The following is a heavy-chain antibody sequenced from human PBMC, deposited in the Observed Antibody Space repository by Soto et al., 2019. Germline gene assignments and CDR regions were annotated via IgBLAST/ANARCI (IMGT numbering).Heavy chain of an antibody. CDR3: SKGRWTVGHCSGGSCYDGMDV. J-gene: IGHJ6*02. V-gene: IGHV1-2*02. CDR2: INPKNGDT. Sequence: ASVEVSCRSSGYTFIGFSLHWVRQAPGQGLEWMGWINPKNGDTYYAQKFQGRVTMTRDTSINTVYMELNSLKSDDTAVYYCSKGRWTVGHCSGGSCYDGMDVWGQGTTVTVSS. CDR1: GYTFIGFS. D-gene: IGHD2-15*01.